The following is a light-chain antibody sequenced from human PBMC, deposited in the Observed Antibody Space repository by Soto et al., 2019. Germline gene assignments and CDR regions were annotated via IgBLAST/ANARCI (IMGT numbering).Light chain of an antibody. CDR2: AAS. J-gene: IGKJ4*01. Sequence: EVVMKQSPATLSVSPGERATLSCRASQSVGSNLAWCQQKPGQAPRLLIYAASTRATGIPARFSGSGSGTEFTLTISSLQSEDFAVYYCQQYYNWPPLTCGGGTEVEIK. CDR1: QSVGSN. V-gene: IGKV3-15*01. CDR3: QQYYNWPPLT.